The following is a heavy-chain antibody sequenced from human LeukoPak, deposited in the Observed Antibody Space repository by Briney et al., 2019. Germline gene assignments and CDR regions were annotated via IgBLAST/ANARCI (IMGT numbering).Heavy chain of an antibody. D-gene: IGHD3-10*01. CDR1: GFTFDDYA. V-gene: IGHV3-9*01. J-gene: IGHJ4*02. CDR2: ISWNSGSI. CDR3: AKDRGGFLEVGYFDY. Sequence: PGRSLRLSCAASGFTFDDYAMHWVRQAPGKGLEWVSGISWNSGSIGYADSVKGRFTISRDNAKNSLYLQMNSLRAEDTALYYCAKDRGGFLEVGYFDYWGQGTLVTVSS.